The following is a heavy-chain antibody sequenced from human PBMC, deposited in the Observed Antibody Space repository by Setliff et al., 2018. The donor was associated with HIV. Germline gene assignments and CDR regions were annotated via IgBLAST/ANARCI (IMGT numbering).Heavy chain of an antibody. V-gene: IGHV5-51*01. D-gene: IGHD2-2*01. CDR3: ARPRGNDYAGSGFDN. CDR1: GYSFATYW. J-gene: IGHJ4*02. Sequence: GESLKISCKGSGYSFATYWIGWVRQMPGKGLEWVGVIYPDDSDTRYSPSFQGQVTISADKSINTAYLQWTTLKAPDSAMYYCARPRGNDYAGSGFDNWGQGTLVTVSS. CDR2: IYPDDSDT.